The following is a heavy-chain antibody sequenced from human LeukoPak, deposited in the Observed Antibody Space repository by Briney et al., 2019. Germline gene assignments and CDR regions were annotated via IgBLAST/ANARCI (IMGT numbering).Heavy chain of an antibody. CDR2: INPNSGGT. CDR1: GYTFTGYY. CDR3: ARVDLSYYYDSSGYYGAYFDY. J-gene: IGHJ4*02. V-gene: IGHV1-2*02. Sequence: ASVKVSCKASGYTFTGYYMHWVRQASGQGLEWMGWINPNSGGTNYAQKFQGRVTMTRDTSVSTAYMELSRLRSDDTAVYYCARVDLSYYYDSSGYYGAYFDYWGQGTLVTVSS. D-gene: IGHD3-22*01.